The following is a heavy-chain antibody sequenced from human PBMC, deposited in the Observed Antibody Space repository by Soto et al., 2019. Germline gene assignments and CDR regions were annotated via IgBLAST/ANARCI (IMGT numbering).Heavy chain of an antibody. Sequence: GGSLRLSCEASGFSFSTCGMRWVRQAPGKGLEWVAAIFHDGSEKYYAHSVKGRFAISRDNSKNTLYLQMSSLRAEDTAVYYCAREPADILTGYPDYWGQGTLVTVSS. V-gene: IGHV3-33*01. CDR1: GFSFSTCG. J-gene: IGHJ4*02. D-gene: IGHD3-9*01. CDR2: IFHDGSEK. CDR3: AREPADILTGYPDY.